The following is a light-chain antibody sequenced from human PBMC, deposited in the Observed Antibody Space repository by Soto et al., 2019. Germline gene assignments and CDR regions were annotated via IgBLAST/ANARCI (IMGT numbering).Light chain of an antibody. Sequence: EIVLTQSPGTLSLSPGERATLSCRASQSASSSYLAWYQQKPGQAPRLLIYGASSRATGIPDRFSGSGSRTDFTHTISRLEPEDFAVYYCKQYSSSPGTFGQGTKVEIK. V-gene: IGKV3-20*01. J-gene: IGKJ1*01. CDR3: KQYSSSPGT. CDR1: QSASSSY. CDR2: GAS.